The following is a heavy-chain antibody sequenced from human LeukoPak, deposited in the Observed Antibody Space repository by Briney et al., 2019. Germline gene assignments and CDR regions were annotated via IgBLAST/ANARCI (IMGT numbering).Heavy chain of an antibody. V-gene: IGHV4-61*02. J-gene: IGHJ6*03. Sequence: PSETLSLTCTVSGGSISSGSYYWSWIRQPAGKGLEWIGRIYTSGSTNYNPSLKSRVTISVDTSKNQFSLKLSSVTAADTAVYYCAREGGYGDYVGYYYYYMDVWGKGTTVTISS. CDR3: AREGGYGDYVGYYYYYMDV. D-gene: IGHD4-17*01. CDR1: GGSISSGSYY. CDR2: IYTSGST.